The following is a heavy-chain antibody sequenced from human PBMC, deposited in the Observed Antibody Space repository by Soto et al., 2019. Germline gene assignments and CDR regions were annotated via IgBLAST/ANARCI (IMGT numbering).Heavy chain of an antibody. CDR2: IFSNDEK. D-gene: IGHD3-9*01. CDR3: ARIAFYYDILTGYYLFDP. CDR1: GFSLSNARMG. Sequence: QVTLKESGPVLVKPTETLTLTCTVSGFSLSNARMGVSWIRQPPGKALEWLAHIFSNDEKSYSTSLKSRLTISKDTSKSQEVLTMTNMDPVDTATYYCARIAFYYDILTGYYLFDPWGQGTLVTVSS. V-gene: IGHV2-26*01. J-gene: IGHJ5*02.